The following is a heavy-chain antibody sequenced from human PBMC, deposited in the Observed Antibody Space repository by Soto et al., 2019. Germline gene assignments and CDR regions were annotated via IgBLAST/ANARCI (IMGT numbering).Heavy chain of an antibody. D-gene: IGHD6-13*01. J-gene: IGHJ4*02. CDR2: ISSSSSYI. Sequence: GGSLRLSCAASGFTFSSYSMNWVRQAPGKGLEWVSSISSSSSYIYYADSVKGRFTISRDNAKNSLYLQMNSLRAEDTAVYYCARDFIAAAGTELDYWGQGTLVTVSS. V-gene: IGHV3-21*01. CDR3: ARDFIAAAGTELDY. CDR1: GFTFSSYS.